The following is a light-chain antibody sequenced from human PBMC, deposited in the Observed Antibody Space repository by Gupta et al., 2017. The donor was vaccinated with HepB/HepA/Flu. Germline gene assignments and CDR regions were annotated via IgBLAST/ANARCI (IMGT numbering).Light chain of an antibody. CDR1: NIGSKS. V-gene: IGLV3-21*03. J-gene: IGLJ2*01. CDR3: HVQATRSDQWV. CDR2: EDS. Sequence: SYVLTQPPSVSVAPGKTARITCGGNNIGSKSVHWYQQKPGQAPVRVVYEDSDRPSGIPERFSCSNAGTTATRTLTMVEAGDEADDDCHVQATRSDQWVFGGGTKLTVL.